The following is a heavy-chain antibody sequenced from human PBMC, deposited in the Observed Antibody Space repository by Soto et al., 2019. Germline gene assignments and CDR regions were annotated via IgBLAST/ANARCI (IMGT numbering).Heavy chain of an antibody. CDR3: AIDSPLLSSGWYIPPYWYFDL. CDR2: ISGSGGST. CDR1: GVTFSSYA. Sequence: EVQLLESGGGLVQPGGSLRLSCAASGVTFSSYAMSWVRQAPGKGLEWVSAISGSGGSTYYADSVKGRCTISRDYSNTTLYLQMNSLRAEDTAVYYCAIDSPLLSSGWYIPPYWYFDLRGRGTLVTVSS. J-gene: IGHJ2*01. D-gene: IGHD6-19*01. V-gene: IGHV3-23*01.